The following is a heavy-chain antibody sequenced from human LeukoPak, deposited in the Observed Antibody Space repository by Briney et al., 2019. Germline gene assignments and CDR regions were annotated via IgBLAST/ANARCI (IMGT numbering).Heavy chain of an antibody. Sequence: SETLSFTCTVSGGSINTCSWLRQPAGQGLEWIGRVSTSGTTRYSPSLNSRVAMSVDSSKTQFFLSLASVTAADTAVYYCATGTANFDFNWFDPWGQRVLVTVSS. CDR1: GGSINT. D-gene: IGHD1-7*01. CDR3: ATGTANFDFNWFDP. CDR2: VSTSGTT. V-gene: IGHV4-4*07. J-gene: IGHJ5*02.